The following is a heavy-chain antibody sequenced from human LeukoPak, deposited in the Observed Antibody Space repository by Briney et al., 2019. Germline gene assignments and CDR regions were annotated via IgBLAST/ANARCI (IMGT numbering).Heavy chain of an antibody. CDR2: IRSKAYGGTT. CDR1: GFTFGDYA. D-gene: IGHD3-10*01. Sequence: GGSLRLSCTASGFTFGDYAMSWVRQAPGKGLEWVGFIRSKAYGGTTEYAASVKGRFTISRDDSKSIAYLQMNSLKTEDTAVYYCTSCPWGLLYGSGSFTNWYFDLWGRGTLVTVSS. CDR3: TSCPWGLLYGSGSFTNWYFDL. V-gene: IGHV3-49*04. J-gene: IGHJ2*01.